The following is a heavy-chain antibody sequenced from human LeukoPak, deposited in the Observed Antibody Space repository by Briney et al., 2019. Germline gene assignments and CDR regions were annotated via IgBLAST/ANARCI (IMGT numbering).Heavy chain of an antibody. CDR3: ARVAVTGAARLDY. Sequence: SGTLSLTCIVSGGAISNNYWWTWVRQSPGKGLEWIGDIYYSESTNYNPSLKSRVTMSLDKSKNQLSLNLKFVTAADTAPYYCARVAVTGAARLDYWGQGTLVTVSS. CDR1: GGAISNNYW. J-gene: IGHJ4*02. D-gene: IGHD6-19*01. CDR2: IYYSEST. V-gene: IGHV4-4*02.